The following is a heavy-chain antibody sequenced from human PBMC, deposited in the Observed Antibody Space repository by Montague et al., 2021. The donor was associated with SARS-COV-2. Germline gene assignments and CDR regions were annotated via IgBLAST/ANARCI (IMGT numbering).Heavy chain of an antibody. V-gene: IGHV4-59*13. CDR3: ARIAMAATFDS. J-gene: IGHJ4*02. Sequence: SETLSLTCTVSGGSISPYYWNWIRQPPGKGLEWIGYIYYTGGTKYNPSLKSRVSMSVDTSKNQFSLRLTSVGAADTAAYYCARIAMAATFDSWGQGALVAVSS. CDR2: IYYTGGT. D-gene: IGHD6-19*01. CDR1: GGSISPYY.